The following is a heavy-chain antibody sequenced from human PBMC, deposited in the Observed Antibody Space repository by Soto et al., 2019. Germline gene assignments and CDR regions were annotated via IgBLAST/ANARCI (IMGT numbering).Heavy chain of an antibody. CDR3: AKDDISVSKTLDI. V-gene: IGHV3-23*01. D-gene: IGHD6-19*01. CDR2: ISATGSNT. CDR1: GFTFTSYA. J-gene: IGHJ3*02. Sequence: CVASGFTFTSYAMSWVRQAPGKGLEWVSAISATGSNTYYADSVKGRFTISRDNSRNTLYLQINSLRADDTALYYCAKDDISVSKTLDIWGQGTMVTVSS.